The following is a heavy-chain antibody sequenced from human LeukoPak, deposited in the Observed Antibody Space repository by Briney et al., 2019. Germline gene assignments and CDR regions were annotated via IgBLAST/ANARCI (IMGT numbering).Heavy chain of an antibody. CDR1: GGSISSYY. J-gene: IGHJ5*02. V-gene: IGHV4-4*07. Sequence: SETLSVTCTVSGGSISSYYWSWIRQPAGKGLEGIGRIYTSGSTNYNPSLKSRVTMSVDTSKNQFSLKLSSVTAADTAVYYCARGWALGWFDPWGQGTLVTVSS. CDR3: ARGWALGWFDP. D-gene: IGHD3-16*01. CDR2: IYTSGST.